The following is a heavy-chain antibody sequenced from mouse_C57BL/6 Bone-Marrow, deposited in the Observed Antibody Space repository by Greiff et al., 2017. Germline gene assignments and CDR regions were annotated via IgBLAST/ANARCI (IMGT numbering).Heavy chain of an antibody. V-gene: IGHV10-1*01. CDR3: VSPATGAWFAY. Sequence: GGGLVQPKGSLKLSCAASGFSFNTYAMNWVRQAPGKGLEWVARIRSKSNNYATYYADSVKDRFTISRDDSESMRYLQMNNLKTEDTAMYYCVSPATGAWFAYWGQGTLVTVSA. D-gene: IGHD4-1*02. CDR1: GFSFNTYA. CDR2: IRSKSNNYAT. J-gene: IGHJ3*01.